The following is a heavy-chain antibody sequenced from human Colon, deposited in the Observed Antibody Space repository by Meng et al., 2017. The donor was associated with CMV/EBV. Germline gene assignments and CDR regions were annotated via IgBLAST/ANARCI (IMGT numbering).Heavy chain of an antibody. Sequence: GESLKISCLPSGFIFSAYGVHWVRQAPGKGLEWVTLIWCHGHGRYCPDSVRGRFTFSCDNSKSTLYLQVNSLRADDTAVYYCVREDGDYPPHFYYGMNVWGQGTTVTVSS. CDR1: GFIFSAYG. J-gene: IGHJ6*02. CDR2: IWCHGHGR. CDR3: VREDGDYPPHFYYGMNV. V-gene: IGHV3-33*01. D-gene: IGHD2-21*02.